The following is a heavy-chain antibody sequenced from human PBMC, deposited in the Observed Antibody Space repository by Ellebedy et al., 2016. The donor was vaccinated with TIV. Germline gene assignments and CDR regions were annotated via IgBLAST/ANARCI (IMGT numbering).Heavy chain of an antibody. CDR1: GFTFDDYT. V-gene: IGHV3-23*01. J-gene: IGHJ4*02. CDR3: AKGTLGTCRGANCYYFDS. Sequence: GESLKISCAASGFTFDDYTMHWVRQTPGKGLVWVSRIVPDGSRTDYADSVKGRFTISRDDSRNMLYLHMNSLIVDDTAVYYCAKGTLGTCRGANCYYFDSWGQGTLVTVSS. D-gene: IGHD4/OR15-4a*01. CDR2: IVPDGSRT.